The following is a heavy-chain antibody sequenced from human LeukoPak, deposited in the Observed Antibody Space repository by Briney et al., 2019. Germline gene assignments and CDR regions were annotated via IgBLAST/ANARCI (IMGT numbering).Heavy chain of an antibody. J-gene: IGHJ4*02. CDR2: TRFDGSIK. CDR1: GFIFSDYG. CDR3: ARWGGTRQYYFDY. Sequence: GGSLRLSCAVSGFIFSDYGFHWVRQAPGKGLEWVAVTRFDGSIKQYADSVKGRFTISRDDSKNTLYLQMSSLKSEDTAVYYCARWGGTRQYYFDYWGRGTLVTVSS. D-gene: IGHD1-1*01. V-gene: IGHV3-33*01.